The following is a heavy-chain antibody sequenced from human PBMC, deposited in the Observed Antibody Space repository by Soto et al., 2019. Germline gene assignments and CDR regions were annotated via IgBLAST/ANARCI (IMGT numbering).Heavy chain of an antibody. CDR2: IKEDGSEE. V-gene: IGHV3-7*01. J-gene: IGHJ4*02. CDR1: GFSFGTYW. D-gene: IGHD2-15*01. CDR3: AREEGCGGGSCYSIWRY. Sequence: EVQLVESGGGLVQPGGSLRLSCAASGFSFGTYWISWVRQAPGKGLEWVANIKEDGSEEYYVDSVKGRFTISRDNAKNPLYLQMNSRRAEDPAMYYCAREEGCGGGSCYSIWRYWGQGTLVTVSP.